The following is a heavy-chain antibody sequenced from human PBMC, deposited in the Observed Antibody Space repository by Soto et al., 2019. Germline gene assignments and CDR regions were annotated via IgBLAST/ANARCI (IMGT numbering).Heavy chain of an antibody. V-gene: IGHV3-53*01. Sequence: EVQLVESGGGLIQPGGSLRLSCAASGFTVSSNYMSWVRQAPGKGLAWVSVIYSGGSTYYADSVKGRFTISRDNSKNTLYLQMNSLTAEDTAVYYCARLLVVGGWFARLDYWGQGTLVTVSS. J-gene: IGHJ4*02. CDR3: ARLLVVGGWFARLDY. CDR2: IYSGGST. CDR1: GFTVSSNY. D-gene: IGHD3-22*01.